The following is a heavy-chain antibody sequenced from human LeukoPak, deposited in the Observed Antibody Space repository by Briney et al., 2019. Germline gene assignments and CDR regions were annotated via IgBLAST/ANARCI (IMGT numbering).Heavy chain of an antibody. CDR1: GFTFSSYA. CDR3: AKGHTVAGRYYFDY. J-gene: IGHJ4*02. CDR2: ISGSGGST. V-gene: IGHV3-23*01. D-gene: IGHD6-19*01. Sequence: GSLRLSCAASGFTFSSYAMSWVRQAPGKGLEWVSAISGSGGSTYYADSVKDRFTISRDNSKNTLYLQMNSLRAEDTAVYYCAKGHTVAGRYYFDYWGQGTLVTVSS.